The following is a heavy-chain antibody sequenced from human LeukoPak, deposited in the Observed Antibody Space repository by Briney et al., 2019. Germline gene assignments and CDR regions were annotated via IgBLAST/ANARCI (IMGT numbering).Heavy chain of an antibody. Sequence: SVKVSCKASVGTFRSYAISWVRQAPGQGLEWMGRIVPMIGTANYAQKFQGRVTIITDESTSTAYMELSSLRSEDTAVYYCAIDGADHYMYVWAKGTTVTVSS. J-gene: IGHJ6*03. CDR3: AIDGADHYMYV. V-gene: IGHV1-69*05. CDR1: VGTFRSYA. CDR2: IVPMIGTA. D-gene: IGHD3-16*01.